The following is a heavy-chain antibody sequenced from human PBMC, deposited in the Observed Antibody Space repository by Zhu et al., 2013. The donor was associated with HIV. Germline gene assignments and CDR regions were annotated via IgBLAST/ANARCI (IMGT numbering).Heavy chain of an antibody. CDR2: IIPVFDTP. CDR1: GGSLKYTA. V-gene: IGHV1-69*06. J-gene: IGHJ3*01. D-gene: IGHD3-10*01. CDR3: ARGGAHVVLSAGNFDV. Sequence: QVQLMQSGPEVKRPGSSVKISCQASGGSLKYTAVSFIRQAPGQGLEWMGSIIPVFDTPKYGRFFQGRVTISADTSKTTVFMELTDLRVDDTAVFYCARGGAHVVLSAGNFDVWGPGTLVTV.